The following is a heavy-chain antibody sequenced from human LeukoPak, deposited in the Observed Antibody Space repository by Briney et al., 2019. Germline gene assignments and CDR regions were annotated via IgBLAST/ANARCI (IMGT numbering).Heavy chain of an antibody. D-gene: IGHD3-22*01. Sequence: PGGSLRLSCSASGFRFSDCWMTWVRQAPGKGLEWVANIKQDGSRIHYVDSVKGRFTISRDNAKNSLYLQMNSLRAEDTAVYYCARDPPPDDTSGYLDYWGQGALVTVSS. V-gene: IGHV3-7*04. CDR3: ARDPPPDDTSGYLDY. CDR1: GFRFSDCW. CDR2: IKQDGSRI. J-gene: IGHJ4*02.